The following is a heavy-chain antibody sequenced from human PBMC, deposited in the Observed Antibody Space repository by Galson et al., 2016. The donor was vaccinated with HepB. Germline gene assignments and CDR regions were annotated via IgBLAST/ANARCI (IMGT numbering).Heavy chain of an antibody. D-gene: IGHD2-21*02. Sequence: QSGAEVKRPGASVKVSCKTSGYTFTSYGIGWVRQAPGQGLEWIGWISGYNGYTDSAQRLQGRVTMTTDTSTSTAHMGLSSLRSDDTAVYYCARSGDGNWFESWGQGTLVTVSS. CDR1: GYTFTSYG. V-gene: IGHV1-18*04. CDR3: ARSGDGNWFES. CDR2: ISGYNGYT. J-gene: IGHJ5*01.